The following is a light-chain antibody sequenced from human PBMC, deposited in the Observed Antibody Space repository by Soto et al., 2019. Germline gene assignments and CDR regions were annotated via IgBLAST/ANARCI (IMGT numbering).Light chain of an antibody. V-gene: IGKV1-33*01. Sequence: DIQMTQSPSSLSASVGGRVTITCQASQDISNYLNWYQQKPGKAPKLLIYDASNLETGVPSRFSGSGSGTDLTFTISSLQPEDIATYYCQQYDNLPVTCGQGTRLEIK. J-gene: IGKJ5*01. CDR1: QDISNY. CDR2: DAS. CDR3: QQYDNLPVT.